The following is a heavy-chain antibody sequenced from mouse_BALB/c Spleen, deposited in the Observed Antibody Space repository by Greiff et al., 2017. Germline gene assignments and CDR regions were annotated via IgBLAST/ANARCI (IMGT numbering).Heavy chain of an antibody. CDR2: ILPGSGST. Sequence: VQLQQSGAELMKPGASVKISCKATGYTFSSYWIEWVKQRPGHGLEWIGEILPGSGSTNYNEKFKGKATFTADTSSNTAYMQLSSLTSEDSAVYYCARMVDPWYFDVWGAGTTVTVSS. V-gene: IGHV1-9*01. CDR3: ARMVDPWYFDV. CDR1: GYTFSSYW. D-gene: IGHD1-1*02. J-gene: IGHJ1*01.